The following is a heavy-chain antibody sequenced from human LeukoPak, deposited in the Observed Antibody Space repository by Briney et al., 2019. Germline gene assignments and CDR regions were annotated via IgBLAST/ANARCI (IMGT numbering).Heavy chain of an antibody. Sequence: KPSETLSLTCTVSGGSISGDHWNWIRQPPGKGLEWIGNIYYSGNTNYNPSLKSRVTISVDTSKNQFSLKLGSVTAADTAVYYCARRNDFDIWGQGTMVTVSS. CDR2: IYYSGNT. CDR1: GGSISGDH. V-gene: IGHV4-59*08. CDR3: ARRNDFDI. J-gene: IGHJ3*02.